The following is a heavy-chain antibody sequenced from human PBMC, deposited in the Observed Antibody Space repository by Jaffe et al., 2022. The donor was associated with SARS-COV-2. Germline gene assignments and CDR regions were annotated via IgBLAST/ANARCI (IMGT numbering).Heavy chain of an antibody. CDR2: IYSGGTT. D-gene: IGHD6-13*01. CDR1: GFIVSSNY. V-gene: IGHV3-53*01. CDR3: ARGLTTAGNFDY. J-gene: IGHJ4*02. Sequence: EVQLVESGGGLIQPGGSLRLSCAASGFIVSSNYMNWVRQAPGKGLEWVSVIYSGGTTYYADSVKGRFTISRDNSKNTLYLQMNSLRAEDTAVYYCARGLTTAGNFDYWGQGTLVTVAS.